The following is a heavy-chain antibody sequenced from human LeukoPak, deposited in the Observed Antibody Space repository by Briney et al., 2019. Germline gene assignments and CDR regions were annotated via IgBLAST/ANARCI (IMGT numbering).Heavy chain of an antibody. CDR2: ITRDGGSK. Sequence: PGGSLRLSCAASGFTFSDFNMYWVRQALGKGLEWVAVITRDGGSKDYADSVRGRFTISRENSKNTLYLQMNSLRPEDTAVYYCLRDVIRGGQGTLVTVSA. V-gene: IGHV3-30-3*01. J-gene: IGHJ4*02. D-gene: IGHD3-16*02. CDR1: GFTFSDFN. CDR3: LRDVIR.